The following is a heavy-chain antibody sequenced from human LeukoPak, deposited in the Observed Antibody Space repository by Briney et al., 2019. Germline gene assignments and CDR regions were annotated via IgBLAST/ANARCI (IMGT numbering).Heavy chain of an antibody. Sequence: SVKVSCKXSGGTFSSYAISWVRQAPGQGLEWMGGIIPIFGTANYAQKFQGRVTITTDESTSTAYMELSSLRSEDTAVYYCARAGTVTTFDYFDYWGQGTLVTVSS. V-gene: IGHV1-69*05. CDR3: ARAGTVTTFDYFDY. J-gene: IGHJ4*02. CDR2: IIPIFGTA. D-gene: IGHD4-17*01. CDR1: GGTFSSYA.